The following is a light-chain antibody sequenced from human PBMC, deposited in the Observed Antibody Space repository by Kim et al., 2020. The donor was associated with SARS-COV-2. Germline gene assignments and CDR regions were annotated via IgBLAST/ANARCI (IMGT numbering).Light chain of an antibody. CDR1: QGISTY. Sequence: DIQMTQSPSSVSASVGHRVTISCRASQGISTYLAWYQQLPGKVPKLLISAASNLQSGVPSRFSVSGSGTDFTLTISSLQPEDFATYYCQQSNSFPITFGQGTRLEIK. CDR2: AAS. CDR3: QQSNSFPIT. J-gene: IGKJ5*01. V-gene: IGKV1-12*01.